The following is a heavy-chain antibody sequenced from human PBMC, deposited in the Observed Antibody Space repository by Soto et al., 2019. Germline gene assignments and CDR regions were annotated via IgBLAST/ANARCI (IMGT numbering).Heavy chain of an antibody. CDR3: ARAYCGGDCYYYYYYGMDV. CDR2: IYYSGTT. J-gene: IGHJ6*02. D-gene: IGHD2-21*02. CDR1: GGSFSPNY. Sequence: SETLSLTCTVSGGSFSPNYWAWIRQPPGKGLEWVGYIYYSGTTSYNPSLKSRVTLSVDTSKNQFSLKLSSVTAADTAVYYCARAYCGGDCYYYYYYGMDVWGQGTTVTVSS. V-gene: IGHV4-59*01.